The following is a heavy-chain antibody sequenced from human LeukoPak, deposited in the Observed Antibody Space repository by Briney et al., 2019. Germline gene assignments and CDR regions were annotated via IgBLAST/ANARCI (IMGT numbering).Heavy chain of an antibody. CDR3: AKDLTMLLRYYFDY. V-gene: IGHV3-30*18. J-gene: IGHJ4*02. Sequence: GRSLRLSCAASGFTFSSYGMHWVRQAPGKGLEWVAVISYDGSNKYYADSVKDRFTISRDNSKNTLYLQMNSLRAEDTAVYYCAKDLTMLLRYYFDYWGQGTLVTVSS. CDR1: GFTFSSYG. D-gene: IGHD4/OR15-4a*01. CDR2: ISYDGSNK.